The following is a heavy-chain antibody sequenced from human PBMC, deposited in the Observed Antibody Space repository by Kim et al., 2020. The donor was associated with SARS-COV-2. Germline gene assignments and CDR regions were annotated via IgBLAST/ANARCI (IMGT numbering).Heavy chain of an antibody. V-gene: IGHV4-59*08. J-gene: IGHJ6*03. CDR1: GGSISSYY. CDR2: IYYSGST. Sequence: SETLSLTCTVSGGSISSYYWSWIRQPPGKGLEWIGYIYYSGSTNYNPSLKSRLTISVDTSKNQFSLKLSSVTAADTAMYYCARHDAAPIRQSNYSPYYYMDAWGKGTTVTVSS. CDR3: ARHDAAPIRQSNYSPYYYMDA. D-gene: IGHD4-4*01.